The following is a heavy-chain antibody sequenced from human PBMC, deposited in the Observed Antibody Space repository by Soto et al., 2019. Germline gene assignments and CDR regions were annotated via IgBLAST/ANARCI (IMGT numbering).Heavy chain of an antibody. CDR2: ISSRSITI. J-gene: IGHJ4*02. V-gene: IGHV3-48*02. CDR3: ARGGADSSRHYVDQ. D-gene: IGHD3-22*01. Sequence: EVQLVESGGGLVQPGGSLRLSCAASGFPFSSYSMNWVRQAPGKGLEWISYISSRSITIYLADSVKGRVTISRDNGKSSLYLQMTSLRDEDTAVYYCARGGADSSRHYVDQWGQGTLVTVSS. CDR1: GFPFSSYS.